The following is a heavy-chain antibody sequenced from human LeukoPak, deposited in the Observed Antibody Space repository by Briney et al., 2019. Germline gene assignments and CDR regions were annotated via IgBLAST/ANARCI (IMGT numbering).Heavy chain of an antibody. CDR1: GGSFSGYY. Sequence: SETLSLTCAVYGGSFSGYYWSWFGRPPGKGLEWIGEINHIGSTNYYPSLTSRVPISVDTSKTQFSLKLSSVTAADTAVYYCASFGRRVPAASSKARTRFDPWGQGTLVTVSS. D-gene: IGHD2-2*01. J-gene: IGHJ5*02. V-gene: IGHV4-34*01. CDR2: INHIGST. CDR3: ASFGRRVPAASSKARTRFDP.